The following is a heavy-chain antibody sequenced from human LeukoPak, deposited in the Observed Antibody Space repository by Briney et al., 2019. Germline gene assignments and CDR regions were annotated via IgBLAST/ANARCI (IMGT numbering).Heavy chain of an antibody. CDR3: ATTPREYSSTWYYFDY. CDR2: IYTSGST. V-gene: IGHV4-4*07. J-gene: IGHJ4*02. D-gene: IGHD6-13*01. Sequence: SETLSLTCTVSGGSISSYYWSWIRQPAGKGLEWIGRIYTSGSTNYNPSLKSRVTMSVDTSKKQFSLNLSSVTAADTAVYYCATTPREYSSTWYYFDYWGQGILVTVSS. CDR1: GGSISSYY.